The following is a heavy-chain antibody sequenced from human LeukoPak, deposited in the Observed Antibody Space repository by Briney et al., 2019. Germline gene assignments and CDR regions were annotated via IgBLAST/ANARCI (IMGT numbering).Heavy chain of an antibody. CDR3: AELGITMIGGV. J-gene: IGHJ6*04. CDR2: IGSSGSTI. V-gene: IGHV3-48*03. Sequence: GGSLRLSCTGSGLTFGDYGMSWFRQAPGKGLEWVSYIGSSGSTIYYADSVKGRFTISRDNAKNSLYLQMNSLRAEDTAVYYCAELGITMIGGVWGKGTTVTISS. D-gene: IGHD3-10*02. CDR1: GLTFGDYG.